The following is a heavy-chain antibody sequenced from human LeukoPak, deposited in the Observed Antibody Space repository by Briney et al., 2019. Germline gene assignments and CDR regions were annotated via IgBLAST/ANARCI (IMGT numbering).Heavy chain of an antibody. CDR1: GCTFTSYA. CDR3: ARDTLLHYYDSSGYAPFDP. Sequence: ASVKVSCKASGCTFTSYAMHWVRQAPGQRLEWMGWINAGNGNTKYSQKFQGRVTITRDTSASTAYMELSSLRSEDTAVYYCARDTLLHYYDSSGYAPFDPWGQGTLVTVSS. D-gene: IGHD3-22*01. J-gene: IGHJ5*02. V-gene: IGHV1-3*01. CDR2: INAGNGNT.